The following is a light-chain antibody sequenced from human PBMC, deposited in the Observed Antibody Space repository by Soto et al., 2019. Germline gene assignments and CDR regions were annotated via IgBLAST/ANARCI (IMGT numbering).Light chain of an antibody. Sequence: QSVLTQPPSVSGAPGQRVTISCTGSSSNIGAGYDVHWYQQLLGTAPKLLIYGNSNRPSGVPDRSSGSKSGTSASLAITGLQAEDEADYYCQSYDSSLSVVFGGGTKLTVL. CDR3: QSYDSSLSVV. J-gene: IGLJ2*01. CDR2: GNS. CDR1: SSNIGAGYD. V-gene: IGLV1-40*01.